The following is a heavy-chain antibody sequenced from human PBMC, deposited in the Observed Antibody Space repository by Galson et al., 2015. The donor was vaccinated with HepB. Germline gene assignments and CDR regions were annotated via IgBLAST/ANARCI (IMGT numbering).Heavy chain of an antibody. CDR1: AGSIRSSSYY. J-gene: IGHJ3*02. Sequence: LSLTCTVSAGSIRSSSYYWGWIRHPPGKGLEWIGSIYYSGSTYYNPSLKSRVTISVDTSKNQFSLKLSSVTAADTAVYYCARDLRVDTAMVTEAFDIWGQGTMVTVSS. D-gene: IGHD5-18*01. V-gene: IGHV4-39*02. CDR3: ARDLRVDTAMVTEAFDI. CDR2: IYYSGST.